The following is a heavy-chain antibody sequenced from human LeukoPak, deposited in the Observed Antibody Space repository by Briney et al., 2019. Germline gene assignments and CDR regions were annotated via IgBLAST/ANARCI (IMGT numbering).Heavy chain of an antibody. CDR3: TRVDYGSGDGVYYYYYGMDV. V-gene: IGHV1-8*01. CDR2: MNPNSGRT. D-gene: IGHD3-10*01. Sequence: GASVKVSCKASGYTLTSYDINWVRQATGQGLEWMGWMNPNSGRTGYAQNFQGRITITRNTSISTAYMELSSLRSEDTAVYYCTRVDYGSGDGVYYYYYGMDVWGQGTTVTVSS. CDR1: GYTLTSYD. J-gene: IGHJ6*02.